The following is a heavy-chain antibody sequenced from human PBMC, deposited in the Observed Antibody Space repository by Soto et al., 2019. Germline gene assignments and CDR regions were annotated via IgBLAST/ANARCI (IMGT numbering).Heavy chain of an antibody. CDR2: IYYSGST. V-gene: IGHV4-39*01. J-gene: IGHJ6*02. CDR3: ARNAWGGWYIDGMAV. D-gene: IGHD6-19*01. Sequence: TXGTLGLTWTVAGLPSSSRGYYWGWVWGPRGKGLEWIGSIYYSGSTYYNPSLKSRVTISVDTSKNQFSLKLSSVTAADRAVYYCARNAWGGWYIDGMAVWGQGTTVTVSS. CDR1: GLPSSSRGYY.